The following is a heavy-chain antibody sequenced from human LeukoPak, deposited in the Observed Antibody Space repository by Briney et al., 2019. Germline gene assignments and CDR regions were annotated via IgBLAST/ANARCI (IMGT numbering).Heavy chain of an antibody. V-gene: IGHV3-33*01. J-gene: IGHJ4*02. Sequence: PGGSLRLSCAVSGFIFSDYDFHWVRQAPGKGLEWVAVTRFDGSIKQYADSVKGRFTISRDDSKNTLYLQMNFLKSEDTAVYYCARWGGTRQYYFDYWGQGTLVTVSS. CDR2: TRFDGSIK. CDR3: ARWGGTRQYYFDY. CDR1: GFIFSDYD. D-gene: IGHD1-1*01.